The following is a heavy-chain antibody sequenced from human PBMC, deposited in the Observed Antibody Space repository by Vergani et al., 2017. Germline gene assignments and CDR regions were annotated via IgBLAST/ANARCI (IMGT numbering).Heavy chain of an antibody. CDR2: NSSSSSTI. CDR3: AREGYYGSGSYSQPYYYYYYGMDV. J-gene: IGHJ6*02. D-gene: IGHD3-10*01. CDR1: GFTFSSYS. Sequence: EVQLVESGGGLVQPGGSLRLSCAASGFTFSSYSMNWVRQAPGKGLEWVSYNSSSSSTIYYADSVKGRFTISRDNAKNSLYLQMNSLRAEDTAVYYCAREGYYGSGSYSQPYYYYYYGMDVWGQGTTVTVSS. V-gene: IGHV3-48*04.